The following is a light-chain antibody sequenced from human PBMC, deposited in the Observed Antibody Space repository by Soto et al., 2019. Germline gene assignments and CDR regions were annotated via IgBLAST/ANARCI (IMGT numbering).Light chain of an antibody. V-gene: IGKV4-1*01. J-gene: IGKJ1*01. CDR2: WAS. CDR3: QQYYSIPWT. Sequence: DIVMTQTPDSLAVSLGERATINCKSSQSVLYNSNNDSYLTWYQQQPGQSPRVLIYWASTRESGVPDRFSGSGSGTDFTLTISSLQAEDVAVYYCQQYYSIPWTFGQGTKVDIK. CDR1: QSVLYNSNNDSY.